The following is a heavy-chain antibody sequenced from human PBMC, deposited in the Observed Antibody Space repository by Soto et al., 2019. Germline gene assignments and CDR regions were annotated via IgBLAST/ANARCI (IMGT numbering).Heavy chain of an antibody. D-gene: IGHD4-17*01. V-gene: IGHV1-18*04. CDR3: AVLVWQPHDFGGPFDY. CDR2: IGTYSGKT. Sequence: GASVKVSCKPSGYTFTSHDINWVRQAPGQGLEWMGWIGTYSGKTNYAQKFQGRVTMTTDTSTSTAYMELRTLRSDDTAEYYCAVLVWQPHDFGGPFDYCGQEPLVTVSS. CDR1: GYTFTSHD. J-gene: IGHJ4*02.